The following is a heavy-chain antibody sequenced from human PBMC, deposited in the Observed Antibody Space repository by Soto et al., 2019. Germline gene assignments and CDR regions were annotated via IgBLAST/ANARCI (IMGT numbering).Heavy chain of an antibody. Sequence: ASVKVSCKASGYTFTSYGISWVRQAPGQGLEWMGWISAYNGNTNYAQKLQGRVTMTTDTSTSTAYMELSSLRSEDTAVYYCATVPYMSSSWPYYFDYWGQGTLVTVSS. J-gene: IGHJ4*02. CDR3: ATVPYMSSSWPYYFDY. D-gene: IGHD6-13*01. CDR2: ISAYNGNT. V-gene: IGHV1-18*01. CDR1: GYTFTSYG.